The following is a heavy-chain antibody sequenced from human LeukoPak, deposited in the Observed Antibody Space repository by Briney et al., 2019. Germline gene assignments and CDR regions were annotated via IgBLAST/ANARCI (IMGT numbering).Heavy chain of an antibody. Sequence: SETLSLTCAVYGGSFSGYYWSWIRQPPGKGLEWIGEVNHSGSTNYNPSLKSRVTISVDTSKNQFSLKLSSVTAADTAVYYCARLTGYSSGWYTYWGQGTLVTVSS. CDR3: ARLTGYSSGWYTY. V-gene: IGHV4-34*01. J-gene: IGHJ4*02. CDR2: VNHSGST. D-gene: IGHD6-19*01. CDR1: GGSFSGYY.